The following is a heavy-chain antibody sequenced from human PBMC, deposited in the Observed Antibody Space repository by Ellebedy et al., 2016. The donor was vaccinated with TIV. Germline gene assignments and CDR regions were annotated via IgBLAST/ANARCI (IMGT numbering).Heavy chain of an antibody. D-gene: IGHD2/OR15-2a*01. CDR3: ARDFSYYGMDV. CDR1: GFTLNGYD. Sequence: GESLKISCAASGFTLNGYDINWVRQAPGKGLEWVSYISSSGDAIYYADSVKGRFTMSRDDAKNSLYLQMNSLRAGDTAVYYCARDFSYYGMDVWGQGTAVTVSS. CDR2: ISSSGDAI. J-gene: IGHJ6*02. V-gene: IGHV3-48*03.